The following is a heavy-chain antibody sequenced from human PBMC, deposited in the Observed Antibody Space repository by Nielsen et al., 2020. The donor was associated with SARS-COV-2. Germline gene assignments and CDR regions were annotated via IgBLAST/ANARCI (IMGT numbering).Heavy chain of an antibody. J-gene: IGHJ4*02. CDR2: IFHSGLT. Sequence: SETLSLTCTVSGGSISSHNYYWSWIRQHPGKGLEWIGYIFHSGLTYDNPSLKNRLIMSVDTSKNQFSLKLNSVTAADTAVYYCARGGGGYQPFDYWGPGNLVTVSS. V-gene: IGHV4-31*03. D-gene: IGHD2-2*01. CDR3: ARGGGGYQPFDY. CDR1: GGSISSHNYY.